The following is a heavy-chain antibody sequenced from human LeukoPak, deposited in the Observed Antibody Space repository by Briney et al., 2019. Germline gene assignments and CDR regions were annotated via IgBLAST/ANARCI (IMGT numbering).Heavy chain of an antibody. Sequence: ASVKVSCKASGYTFTGYYMHWVRQALGQGLEWMGWINPNSGGTNYAQKFQGRVTMTRDTSISTAYMELSRLRSDDTAVYYCSRWLSPSDAFDIWGQGTMVTVSS. V-gene: IGHV1-2*02. J-gene: IGHJ3*02. CDR3: SRWLSPSDAFDI. CDR2: INPNSGGT. D-gene: IGHD3-22*01. CDR1: GYTFTGYY.